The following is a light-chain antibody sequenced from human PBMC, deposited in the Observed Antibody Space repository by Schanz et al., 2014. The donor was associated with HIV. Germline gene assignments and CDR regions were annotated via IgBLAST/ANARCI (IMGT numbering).Light chain of an antibody. Sequence: EIVLTQSPGTLSVSPGERATLSCRASQSISSHLGWYQQKPGQAPSLLIYGASTRATGIPVRFSGSGSGTEFTLTISSLQSEDFALYYCQQYDGWPLSFGGGTKVEIK. V-gene: IGKV3-15*01. CDR1: QSISSH. CDR2: GAS. CDR3: QQYDGWPLS. J-gene: IGKJ4*01.